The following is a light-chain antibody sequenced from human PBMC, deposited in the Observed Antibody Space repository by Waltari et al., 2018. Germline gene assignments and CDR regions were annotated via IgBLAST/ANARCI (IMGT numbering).Light chain of an antibody. CDR1: SSDVGGYNY. CDR2: EVS. Sequence: QSALTQPASVSGSPGQSITISCTGTSSDVGGYNYVSWYQQHPGKAPKLMIDEVSNRPSGVSNRFSGSKSGNTASLTISGLQAEDEADYYCSSYTSMPVVFGGGTKLTVL. CDR3: SSYTSMPVV. V-gene: IGLV2-14*01. J-gene: IGLJ2*01.